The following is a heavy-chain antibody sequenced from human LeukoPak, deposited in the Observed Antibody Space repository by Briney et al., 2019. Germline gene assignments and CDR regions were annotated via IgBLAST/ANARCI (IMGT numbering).Heavy chain of an antibody. CDR1: GYTFTSYA. CDR3: ARGWLAETAVVTPYNY. CDR2: IIPIFGTA. Sequence: SVTVSCKASGYTFTSYAMNWVRQAPGQGLEWMGGIIPIFGTANYAEKFQGRVTITADESTSTAYMELSSLRSEDAAVYYCARGWLAETAVVTPYNYWGQGTLVTVSS. V-gene: IGHV1-69*13. J-gene: IGHJ4*02. D-gene: IGHD4-23*01.